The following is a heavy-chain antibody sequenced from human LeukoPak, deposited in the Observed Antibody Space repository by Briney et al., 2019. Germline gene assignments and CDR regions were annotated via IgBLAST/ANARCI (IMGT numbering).Heavy chain of an antibody. J-gene: IGHJ4*02. CDR1: GFTFSDHY. V-gene: IGHV3-72*01. CDR2: HRNEAKSYST. CDR3: ALVVAAASGIPNGY. Sequence: PGGSLRLSCAASGFTFSDHYTDWVRQAPGRGLEWVGRHRNEAKSYSTNYAASVKGRFTISRDDSKNSLYLQMNSLKTEDTAVYYCALVVAAASGIPNGYWGQGTLVTVSS. D-gene: IGHD2-15*01.